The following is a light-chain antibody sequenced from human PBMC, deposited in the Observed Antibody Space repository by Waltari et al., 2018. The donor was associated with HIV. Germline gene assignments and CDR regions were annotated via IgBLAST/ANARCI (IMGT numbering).Light chain of an antibody. V-gene: IGKV3-11*01. CDR1: QKIGSY. CDR2: DAS. J-gene: IGKJ3*01. Sequence: ETVLTQSPATLSLSPGERAALSCRASQKIGSYLAWYQQKPGQAPRLLIYDASNRATGIPARFSGSGSGTDFTLTISSLEPEDFAVYYCQQRSNWPGTFGPGTKVDIK. CDR3: QQRSNWPGT.